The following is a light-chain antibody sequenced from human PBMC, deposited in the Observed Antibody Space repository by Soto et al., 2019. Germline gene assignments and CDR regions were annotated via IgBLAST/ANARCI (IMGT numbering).Light chain of an antibody. CDR2: AAS. Sequence: DIQLTQSPSSLSVSVGDRVTIPCRSSQSIGGFLNWYQQKIGKATKLLIYAASSLKSGVPSRFSGSGSGTDFTLTISSLQPEDFATYYCQQSYSTPTFGQGTRLE. V-gene: IGKV1-39*01. CDR1: QSIGGF. J-gene: IGKJ5*01. CDR3: QQSYSTPT.